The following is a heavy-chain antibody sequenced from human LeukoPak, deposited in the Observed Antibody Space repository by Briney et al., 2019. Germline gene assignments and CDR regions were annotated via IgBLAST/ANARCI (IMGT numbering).Heavy chain of an antibody. D-gene: IGHD6-19*01. CDR3: ARRGGWYQFDF. CDR2: IYSGGST. Sequence: GGSLRLSCAASGFTVTNNYMSWVRQAPGKGLEWVSVIYSGGSTYYADSVKGRFTISRDNSKNTLSLQMNSLRAEDTAVYYCARRGGWYQFDFWGQGTLVTVSS. J-gene: IGHJ4*02. V-gene: IGHV3-66*04. CDR1: GFTVTNNY.